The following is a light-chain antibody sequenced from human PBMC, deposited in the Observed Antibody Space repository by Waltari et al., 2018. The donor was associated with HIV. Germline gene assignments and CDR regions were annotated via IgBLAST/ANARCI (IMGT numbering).Light chain of an antibody. J-gene: IGKJ2*01. V-gene: IGKV1-16*02. Sequence: DIQMTQTPSLLSASVGDRVTITCRASQGIGNYLAWLQQKPGKAPKSLIYAASNLQSGVSSKFSGSGSGTDFTLTISSLQPDDFATYYCHQYYSYPYTFGQGTKLEIK. CDR3: HQYYSYPYT. CDR2: AAS. CDR1: QGIGNY.